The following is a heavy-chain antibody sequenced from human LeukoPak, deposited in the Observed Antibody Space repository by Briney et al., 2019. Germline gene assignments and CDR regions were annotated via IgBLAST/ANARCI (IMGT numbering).Heavy chain of an antibody. V-gene: IGHV4-38-2*01. Sequence: GSLRLSCAASEFSVGSNYMTWVRQAPGKGLEWIGSIYHSGSTYYNPSLKSRVTISVDTSKNQFSLKLSSVTAADTAVYYCAGPPHYYDSSGYDLVYWGQGTLVTVSS. CDR1: EFSVGSNY. D-gene: IGHD3-22*01. CDR3: AGPPHYYDSSGYDLVY. CDR2: IYHSGST. J-gene: IGHJ4*02.